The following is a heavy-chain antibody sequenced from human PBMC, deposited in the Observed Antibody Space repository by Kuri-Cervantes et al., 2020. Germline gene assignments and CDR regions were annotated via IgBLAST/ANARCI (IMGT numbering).Heavy chain of an antibody. CDR2: ISSGSDYI. Sequence: GESLKISCAASGFTFSNYRMNWVRQAPGKGLEWVSSISSGSDYIYYADSLKGRFTISRDNAKNSLYLQMNSLRAEDTAVYYCARDGPHLSIVGAPLDYWGQGTLVTVSS. CDR3: ARDGPHLSIVGAPLDY. D-gene: IGHD1-26*01. J-gene: IGHJ4*02. CDR1: GFTFSNYR. V-gene: IGHV3-21*01.